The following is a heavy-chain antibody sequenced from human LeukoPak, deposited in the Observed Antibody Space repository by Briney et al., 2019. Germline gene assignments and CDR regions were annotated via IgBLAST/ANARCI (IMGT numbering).Heavy chain of an antibody. CDR1: GGTFSSYA. J-gene: IGHJ6*02. CDR2: IIPIFGTA. V-gene: IGHV1-69*13. Sequence: SVKVSCKASGGTFSSYAISWVRQAPGQGLEGMGGIIPIFGTANYAQKFQGRVTITADESKRTAYMELSSLRSEDTAVYYCARVSGIAASYYYYGMDVWGQGTTVTVSS. D-gene: IGHD6-13*01. CDR3: ARVSGIAASYYYYGMDV.